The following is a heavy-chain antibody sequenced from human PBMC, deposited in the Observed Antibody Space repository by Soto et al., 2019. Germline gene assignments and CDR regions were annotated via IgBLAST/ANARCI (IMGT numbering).Heavy chain of an antibody. Sequence: GGSLRLSCAASGFTFSDYYMSWIRQAPGKGLEWVSYISSSGSTIYYADSVKGRFTISRDNAKNSLYLQMNSLRAEDTAVYYCARDRERCSSTSCYGVDAFDIWGQGTMVTVSS. CDR2: ISSSGSTI. J-gene: IGHJ3*02. CDR1: GFTFSDYY. CDR3: ARDRERCSSTSCYGVDAFDI. D-gene: IGHD2-2*01. V-gene: IGHV3-11*01.